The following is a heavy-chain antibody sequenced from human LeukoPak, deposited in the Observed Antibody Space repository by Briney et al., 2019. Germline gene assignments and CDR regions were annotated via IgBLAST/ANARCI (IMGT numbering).Heavy chain of an antibody. CDR1: GSTFTNAW. CDR3: TTAPKPYGDYVDY. D-gene: IGHD4-17*01. Sequence: GGSLRLSCAASGSTFTNAWMNWVRQAPGKGLEWVGRIKSKSDGGTTDYAAPVKGRFAISRDDSKNTLYLQKNSLGSEDTAVYYCTTAPKPYGDYVDYWGQGTLVTVSS. J-gene: IGHJ4*02. V-gene: IGHV3-15*01. CDR2: IKSKSDGGTT.